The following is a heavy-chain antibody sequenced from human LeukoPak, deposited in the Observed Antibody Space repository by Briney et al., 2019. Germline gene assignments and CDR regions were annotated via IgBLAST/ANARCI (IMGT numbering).Heavy chain of an antibody. V-gene: IGHV4-34*01. D-gene: IGHD5-12*01. CDR3: ARARRGYVRLDY. CDR1: GGSFSGYY. J-gene: IGHJ4*02. Sequence: SETLSLTCAVSGGSFSGYYWTWIRQSPGKGLEWIGDINHSRSTNYNPSLTRRVTMSVDTSKNQFSLNLSAATAADTAVYYCARARRGYVRLDYWGQGTLVTVSS. CDR2: INHSRST.